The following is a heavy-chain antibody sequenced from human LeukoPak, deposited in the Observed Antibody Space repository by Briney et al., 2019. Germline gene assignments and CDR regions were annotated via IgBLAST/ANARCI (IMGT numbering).Heavy chain of an antibody. J-gene: IGHJ4*02. CDR1: GYTLTELS. CDR2: FDPEDGET. CDR3: ATNRPWFGEVLNGFDY. Sequence: ASVKVSCKVSGYTLTELSMHWVRQAPGKGLEWMGGFDPEDGETIYAQKFQGRVTMTEDTSTDTAYMELSSLRSEDTAVYYCATNRPWFGEVLNGFDYWGQGTLVTVSS. V-gene: IGHV1-24*01. D-gene: IGHD3-10*01.